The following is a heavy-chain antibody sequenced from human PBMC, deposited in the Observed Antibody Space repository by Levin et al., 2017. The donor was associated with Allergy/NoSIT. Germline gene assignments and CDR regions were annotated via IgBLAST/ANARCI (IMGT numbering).Heavy chain of an antibody. D-gene: IGHD5-12*01. CDR3: ARDQYTGYDRSFDI. CDR2: INSDGSST. CDR1: GFTFSSYW. Sequence: GASVKVSCAASGFTFSSYWMHWVRQAPGKGLVWVSRINSDGSSTNYADSVKGRFTISRDNAKNTLYLQMNSLRAEDTALYYCARDQYTGYDRSFDIWGQGTMVTVSS. J-gene: IGHJ3*02. V-gene: IGHV3-74*01.